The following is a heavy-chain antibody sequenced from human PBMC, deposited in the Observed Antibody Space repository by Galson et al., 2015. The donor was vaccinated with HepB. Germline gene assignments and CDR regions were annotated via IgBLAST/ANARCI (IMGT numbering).Heavy chain of an antibody. V-gene: IGHV3-48*01. CDR1: GFSLRGFS. CDR2: ISPAGDTI. CDR3: ARGWLQNSFDL. J-gene: IGHJ3*01. Sequence: SLRLSCAVSGFSLRGFSMDWVRQAPGRGLEWLSFISPAGDTIYYVDSVKGRFTISRDTARNSLYLQMNSLRAEDTAVYYCARGWLQNSFDLWGQGTVVTVSS. D-gene: IGHD5-24*01.